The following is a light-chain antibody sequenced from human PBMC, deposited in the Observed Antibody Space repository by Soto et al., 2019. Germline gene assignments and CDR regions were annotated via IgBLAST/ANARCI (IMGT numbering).Light chain of an antibody. CDR3: QQSYSTPET. Sequence: DIQMTQSPSSLSASVGDRVTITCRASQSISSFLNWYQQKPGKAPRLLIYAASSLQSGVPSRFSASGSGTDFTLTISSLQPEDFATYYCQQSYSTPETFGQGTKVKSN. V-gene: IGKV1-39*01. CDR2: AAS. J-gene: IGKJ1*01. CDR1: QSISSF.